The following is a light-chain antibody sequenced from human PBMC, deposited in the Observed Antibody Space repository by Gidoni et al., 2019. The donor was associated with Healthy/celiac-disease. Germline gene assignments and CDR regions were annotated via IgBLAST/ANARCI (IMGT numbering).Light chain of an antibody. Sequence: IRLTQSPSSFSASTGARVTITCRASQGISSYLAWYQQKPGKAPKLLIYGASTLQSGVPSRFSGSGSGTDFTLTISCLQSEDFATYYCQQYYSYPLTFGGGTKVEIK. J-gene: IGKJ4*02. CDR3: QQYYSYPLT. CDR2: GAS. CDR1: QGISSY. V-gene: IGKV1-8*01.